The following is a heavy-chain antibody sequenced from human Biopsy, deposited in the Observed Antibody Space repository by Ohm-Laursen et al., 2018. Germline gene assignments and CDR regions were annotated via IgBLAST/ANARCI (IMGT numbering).Heavy chain of an antibody. CDR1: GYSVTNDYY. D-gene: IGHD5-12*01. J-gene: IGHJ6*02. CDR3: ARVAGGYAYYYGMDV. CDR2: IYYDGIT. V-gene: IGHV4-38-2*01. Sequence: GTLSLTCVVSGYSVTNDYYWGWIRQPPGKGLEWIGNIYYDGITYYNPSLKSRVAMSVDTSKNQFSLRLTSVTAADTAAYYCARVAGGYAYYYGMDVWGQGTTVIVSS.